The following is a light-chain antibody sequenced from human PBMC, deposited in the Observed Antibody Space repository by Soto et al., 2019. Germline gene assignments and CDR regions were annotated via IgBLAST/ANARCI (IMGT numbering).Light chain of an antibody. CDR2: GAS. CDR1: QSVSSK. J-gene: IGKJ2*01. CDR3: QQYDNWYT. V-gene: IGKV3-15*01. Sequence: EIVMTQSPATLSVSPGERATLSCRASQSVSSKLAWYQQKPGQALRLLIYGASTRATGIPARFSGSGSGTEFTLTISSLQSEDFAVYYCQQYDNWYTFGQGTKLEIK.